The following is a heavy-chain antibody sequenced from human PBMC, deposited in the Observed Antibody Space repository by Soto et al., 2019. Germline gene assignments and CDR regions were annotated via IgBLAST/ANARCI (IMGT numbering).Heavy chain of an antibody. CDR1: GFAIRSNA. V-gene: IGHV3-30*14. J-gene: IGHJ5*02. Sequence: QVQLVESGGGVVQPGRSLRLSCEASGFAIRSNAIHWVRQAPGKGLEWVAVISFEGSYKYYADSVKGRFTISRDNSKNAVYLQMNSLRVEDTAVYYCARDGITGATFSHSPLFGEAWGQGTLVTVSS. CDR3: ARDGITGATFSHSPLFGEA. D-gene: IGHD1-7*01. CDR2: ISFEGSYK.